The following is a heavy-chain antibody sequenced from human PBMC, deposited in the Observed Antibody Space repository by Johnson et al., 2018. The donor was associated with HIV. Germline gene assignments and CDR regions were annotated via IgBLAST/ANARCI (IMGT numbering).Heavy chain of an antibody. V-gene: IGHV3-30*02. CDR2: IRYDGSNK. CDR1: GFTFSSYG. CDR3: ARSPVYSGYDSDYDAFDI. D-gene: IGHD5-12*01. J-gene: IGHJ3*02. Sequence: QVQLVESGGGVVQPGRSLRLSCAASGFTFSSYGMHWVRQAPGKGLEWVAFIRYDGSNKYYADSVKGRFTISRDNSKNTLYLQMNSLRAEDTAVYYCARSPVYSGYDSDYDAFDIWGQGTMVTVSS.